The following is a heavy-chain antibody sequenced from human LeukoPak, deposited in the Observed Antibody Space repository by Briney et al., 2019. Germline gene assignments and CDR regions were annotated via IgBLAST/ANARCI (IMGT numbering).Heavy chain of an antibody. CDR1: GYTFTSYD. D-gene: IGHD5-18*01. CDR2: MNPNSGNT. V-gene: IGHV1-8*01. CDR3: AKDLAHSYGYGDY. J-gene: IGHJ4*02. Sequence: ASVKVSCKASGYTFTSYDINWVRQATGQGLEWMGWMNPNSGNTGYAQKFQGRVTITRNTSISTAYMELSSLRAEDTAVYYCAKDLAHSYGYGDYWGQGTLVTVSS.